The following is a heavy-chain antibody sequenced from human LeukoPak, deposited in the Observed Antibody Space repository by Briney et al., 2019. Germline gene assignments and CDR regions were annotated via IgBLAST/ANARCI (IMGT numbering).Heavy chain of an antibody. J-gene: IGHJ4*02. CDR3: ARDKGTYYYDSSGYRPSYYFDY. V-gene: IGHV3-30-3*01. D-gene: IGHD3-22*01. CDR1: GFTFSSYA. CDR2: ISYDGSNK. Sequence: GGSLRLSCAASGFTFSSYAMHWVRQAPGKGLEWVAVISYDGSNKYYADSVKGRFTISRDNSKNTLYLQMNSLGAEDTAVYYCARDKGTYYYDSSGYRPSYYFDYWGQGTLVTVSS.